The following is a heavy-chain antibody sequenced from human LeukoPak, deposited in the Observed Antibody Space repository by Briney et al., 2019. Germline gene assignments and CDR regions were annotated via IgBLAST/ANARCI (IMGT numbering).Heavy chain of an antibody. Sequence: GGSLRLSCAASGFTFSSYWMSWVRQAPGKGLEWVANIKQDGSEKYYVDSVKGRFTISRDNAKNSLYLQMNSLRAEDTAVYYCARVGVEPAASGYFDYWGQGTLITVSS. D-gene: IGHD2-2*01. CDR3: ARVGVEPAASGYFDY. V-gene: IGHV3-7*01. J-gene: IGHJ4*02. CDR2: IKQDGSEK. CDR1: GFTFSSYW.